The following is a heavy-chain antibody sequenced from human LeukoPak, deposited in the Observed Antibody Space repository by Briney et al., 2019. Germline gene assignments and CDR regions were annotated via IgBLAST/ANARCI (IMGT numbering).Heavy chain of an antibody. J-gene: IGHJ5*02. Sequence: GEPLKISCKGSGYSFTSYWISWVRQMPGKGLEWMGRIDPSDSYTNYSPSFQGHVTISADKSISTAYLQWSSLKASDTAMYYCAAVDQLLSDWFDPWGQGTLVTVSS. V-gene: IGHV5-10-1*01. CDR2: IDPSDSYT. CDR1: GYSFTSYW. D-gene: IGHD2-2*01. CDR3: AAVDQLLSDWFDP.